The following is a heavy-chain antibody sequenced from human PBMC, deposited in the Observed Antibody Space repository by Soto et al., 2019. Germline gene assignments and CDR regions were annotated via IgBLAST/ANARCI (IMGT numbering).Heavy chain of an antibody. CDR1: GFTFSSYA. Sequence: LXLSCAASGFTFSSYAMSWVRQAPGKGLEWVSGISGSGDYTYYADSVKGRFTISRDNSKNTVYLQMNSLRADDTAVYYCAKGSGGYDAHLGDSWGQGTLVTVSS. J-gene: IGHJ4*02. CDR2: ISGSGDYT. V-gene: IGHV3-23*01. CDR3: AKGSGGYDAHLGDS. D-gene: IGHD5-12*01.